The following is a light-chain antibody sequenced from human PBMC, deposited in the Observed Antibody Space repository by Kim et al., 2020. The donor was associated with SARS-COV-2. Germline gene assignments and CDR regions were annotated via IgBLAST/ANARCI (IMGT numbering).Light chain of an antibody. Sequence: ASVGDSVTSPCRESHDIRNDLGRYQQSPGRAPKRLIYGASSLQSGVPSRCSGTGSGTEFTLTISSVQPEDFATYFCLQHSTYPITFGQGTRLEIK. CDR2: GAS. CDR1: HDIRND. CDR3: LQHSTYPIT. J-gene: IGKJ5*01. V-gene: IGKV1-17*01.